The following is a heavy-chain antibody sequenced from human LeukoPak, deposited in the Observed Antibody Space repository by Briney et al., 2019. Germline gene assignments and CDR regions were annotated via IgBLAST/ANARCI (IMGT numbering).Heavy chain of an antibody. Sequence: GGSLRLSCAASGMTVSSNYIMWVRQPPGKGLEWVSSIYTGGSTYYADAVKGRFTISRVNSKNTVTLQMNSLRAEDTAVYYCARDQASSSSSPYWGQGTLVTVSS. D-gene: IGHD2-2*01. CDR2: IYTGGST. J-gene: IGHJ4*02. CDR3: ARDQASSSSSPY. V-gene: IGHV3-66*01. CDR1: GMTVSSNY.